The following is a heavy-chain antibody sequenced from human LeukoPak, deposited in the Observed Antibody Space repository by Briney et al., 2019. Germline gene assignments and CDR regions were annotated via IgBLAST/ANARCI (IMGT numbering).Heavy chain of an antibody. V-gene: IGHV4-59*01. Sequence: SETLSLTCTVSGGSISSYYWNWIRQPPGKGLEWIGYIHYNGNNNYNPSLKSRVTMSVDTSKNQFSLKLSSVNATDTAVCYCAKWAGSLHSFDIWGQGTMVTVSS. J-gene: IGHJ3*02. CDR1: GGSISSYY. CDR2: IHYNGNN. D-gene: IGHD1-26*01. CDR3: AKWAGSLHSFDI.